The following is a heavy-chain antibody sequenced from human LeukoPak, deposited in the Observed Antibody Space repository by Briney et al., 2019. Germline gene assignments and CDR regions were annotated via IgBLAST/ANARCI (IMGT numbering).Heavy chain of an antibody. V-gene: IGHV1-18*01. CDR1: SYSFTNYG. Sequence: ASVKVSCKASSYSFTNYGISWVRQAPGQGLEWMGWIGLFNGDPNYTQTFQGRLTMTAEPSRTTVYKGLASMRPGDTAGNNRARDFYVAGTYWSDVFDILGQGTIVTVSS. J-gene: IGHJ3*02. D-gene: IGHD2-8*02. CDR3: ARDFYVAGTYWSDVFDI. CDR2: IGLFNGDP.